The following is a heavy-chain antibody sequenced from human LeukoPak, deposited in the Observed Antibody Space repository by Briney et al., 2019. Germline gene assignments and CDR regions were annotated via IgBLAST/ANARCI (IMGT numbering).Heavy chain of an antibody. J-gene: IGHJ6*02. D-gene: IGHD3-22*01. CDR1: GFTFSSYA. V-gene: IGHV3-23*01. CDR2: ISGHGGNI. Sequence: PGRSLGLSCAASGFTFSSYAMSWVRQAPGKGLEWVSTISGHGGNIYYAASVKGRFTISRDNSKNTLYLQMNALRAEDTALYYCAKAPGDIVDYDFYGMDVWGQGTTVTVSS. CDR3: AKAPGDIVDYDFYGMDV.